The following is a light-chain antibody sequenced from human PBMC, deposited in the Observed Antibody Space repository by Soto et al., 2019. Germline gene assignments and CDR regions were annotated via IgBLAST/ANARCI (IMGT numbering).Light chain of an antibody. CDR2: GNS. Sequence: QSVLTQPPSVSGAPGQRVTISCTGSSSNIGAGYDVHWYQQLPGTAPKLLIYGNSNRPSGVPDRFSGSKSGTSASLAITGLQAEDEADYYCQSYDSSLSVVFGGGTKQTV. CDR1: SSNIGAGYD. CDR3: QSYDSSLSVV. J-gene: IGLJ2*01. V-gene: IGLV1-40*01.